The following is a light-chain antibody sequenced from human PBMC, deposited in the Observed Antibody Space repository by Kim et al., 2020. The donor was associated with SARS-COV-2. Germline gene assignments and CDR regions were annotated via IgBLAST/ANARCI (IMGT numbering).Light chain of an antibody. CDR3: QQYETSSWT. CDR1: QTIDMNF. V-gene: IGKV3-20*01. CDR2: GTI. J-gene: IGKJ1*01. Sequence: EIVLTQSPGTVSLSPGESVTLSCRASQTIDMNFLAWYQQKPGQAPRLLIYGTITRATGIPDRFRGRGSGTDFTLTISRLEPEDFAIYYCQQYETSSWTFGQGTKVEIK.